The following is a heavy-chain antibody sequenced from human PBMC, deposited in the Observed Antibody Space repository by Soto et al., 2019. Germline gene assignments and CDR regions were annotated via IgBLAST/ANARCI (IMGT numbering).Heavy chain of an antibody. CDR2: IDPTDSYT. CDR3: ATTPTSSGSSFSSWFDP. J-gene: IGHJ5*02. D-gene: IGHD1-26*01. Sequence: GESLKISCKASGYSFTRKWISWVRQMPGKGLEWTGRIDPTDSYTNYSPSFQGHVTISVDKSSSTAYVQWSSLKASDTAMYYCATTPTSSGSSFSSWFDPWGQGTLVTVSS. CDR1: GYSFTRKW. V-gene: IGHV5-10-1*01.